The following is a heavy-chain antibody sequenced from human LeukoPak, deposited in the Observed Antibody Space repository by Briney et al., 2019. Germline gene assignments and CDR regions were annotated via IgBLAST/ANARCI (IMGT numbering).Heavy chain of an antibody. CDR1: GGSISSYY. D-gene: IGHD2-15*01. CDR2: IYYSGST. Sequence: SETLSLTCTVSGGSISSYYWSWIRQPPGKGLEWIGDIYYSGSTNYNPSLKSRVTISVDTSKNQFSLKLSSVTAADTAVYYCASAVAATAFDYWGQGTLVTVSS. J-gene: IGHJ4*02. CDR3: ASAVAATAFDY. V-gene: IGHV4-59*08.